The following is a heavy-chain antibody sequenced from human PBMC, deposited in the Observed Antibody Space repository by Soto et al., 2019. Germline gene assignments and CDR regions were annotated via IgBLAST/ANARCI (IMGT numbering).Heavy chain of an antibody. Sequence: PSETLSLTCTVSGGSIRSYYWSWIRQPPGKGLEWIGYIYYSGSTNYNPSLKSRVTISVDTSKNQFSLKLSSVTAADTAVYYCARFIGRGSGSYPDYYYYYGMDGWGQGTTVTVSS. D-gene: IGHD3-10*01. CDR1: GGSIRSYY. V-gene: IGHV4-59*01. CDR3: ARFIGRGSGSYPDYYYYYGMDG. CDR2: IYYSGST. J-gene: IGHJ6*02.